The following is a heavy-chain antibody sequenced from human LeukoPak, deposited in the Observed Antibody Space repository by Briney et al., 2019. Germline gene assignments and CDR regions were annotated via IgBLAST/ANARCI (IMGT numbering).Heavy chain of an antibody. D-gene: IGHD2-2*01. J-gene: IGHJ4*02. CDR2: INPNSGGT. V-gene: IGHV1-2*02. CDR3: ARVGGEDIVVVPAANFDY. Sequence: ASVKVSCKASGYTFTGYYMHWVRQAPGQGLEWMVWINPNSGGTNYAQKFQGRVTMTRDTSISTAYMELSRLRSDDTAVYYCARVGGEDIVVVPAANFDYWGQGTLVTVSS. CDR1: GYTFTGYY.